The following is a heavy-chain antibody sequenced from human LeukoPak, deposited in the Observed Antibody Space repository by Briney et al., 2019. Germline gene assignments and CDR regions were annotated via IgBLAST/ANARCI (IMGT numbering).Heavy chain of an antibody. D-gene: IGHD4-11*01. Sequence: SGGSLRLSCAASGFTFSHYGMHWVRQAPGKGLEWVAVIWNDGSNKYYADSVKGRFTIYRDDSQNTLYLQMNSMRAEDTGVYYCAKDAQRGFDYSNSLEYWGQGALVTVSS. J-gene: IGHJ4*02. CDR1: GFTFSHYG. V-gene: IGHV3-33*06. CDR3: AKDAQRGFDYSNSLEY. CDR2: IWNDGSNK.